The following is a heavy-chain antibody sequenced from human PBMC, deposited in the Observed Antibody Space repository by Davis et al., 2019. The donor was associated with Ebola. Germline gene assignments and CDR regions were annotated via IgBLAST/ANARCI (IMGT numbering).Heavy chain of an antibody. J-gene: IGHJ5*02. V-gene: IGHV3-33*03. CDR2: IWYDGTEK. CDR1: GVSIRSFA. D-gene: IGHD3-10*01. Sequence: PGGSLRLSCAASGVSIRSFAMHWVRHSAGKGLECVATIWYDGTEKYYADSVRGRFTISRDNSNDKVFLQMNSLRVEDTAMYYCAIDGAGLSLVRGVLTFHNWIDPWGQGILVTVSS. CDR3: AIDGAGLSLVRGVLTFHNWIDP.